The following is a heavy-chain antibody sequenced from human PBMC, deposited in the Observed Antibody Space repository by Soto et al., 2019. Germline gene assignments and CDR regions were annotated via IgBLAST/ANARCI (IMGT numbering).Heavy chain of an antibody. J-gene: IGHJ6*03. CDR1: GYSFTSYW. D-gene: IGHD6-13*01. Sequence: GESLKISCKGSGYSFTSYWIGWVRQMPGKGLEWMGIIYPGDSDTRYSPSFQGQVTISADKSISTAYLQWSSLKASDTAMYYCATQQQLVLLEYYYYYMDVWGKGTTVTVSS. V-gene: IGHV5-51*01. CDR2: IYPGDSDT. CDR3: ATQQQLVLLEYYYYYMDV.